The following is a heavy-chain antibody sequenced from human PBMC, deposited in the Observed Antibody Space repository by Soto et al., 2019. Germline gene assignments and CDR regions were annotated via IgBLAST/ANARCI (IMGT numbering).Heavy chain of an antibody. J-gene: IGHJ6*02. Sequence: GASVKVSCKASGYTFSSYGISWVRQAPGQGLEWMGWISIYNGNTNYAQKLQGRVTLATDTSTSTAYMELRSLTSDDTAMYYCARDTFGSYYNYYGMDVRG. CDR3: ARDTFGSYYNYYGMDV. D-gene: IGHD1-26*01. V-gene: IGHV1-18*01. CDR2: ISIYNGNT. CDR1: GYTFSSYG.